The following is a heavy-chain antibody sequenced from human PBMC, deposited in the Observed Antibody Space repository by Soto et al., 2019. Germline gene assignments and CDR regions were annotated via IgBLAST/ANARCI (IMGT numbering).Heavy chain of an antibody. CDR3: ARLNRYFVSTGCHGYYGMDV. Sequence: SETLSLTCTVSGGSMISYYWSWIRQPPGRGLEWMGFIYYAGSTKYNPSLNSRVTISVDTSKNQFSLPVTSLTAADPAVYYCARLNRYFVSTGCHGYYGMDVSGQGTTVTGS. V-gene: IGHV4-59*08. J-gene: IGHJ6*02. D-gene: IGHD3-16*02. CDR2: IYYAGST. CDR1: GGSMISYY.